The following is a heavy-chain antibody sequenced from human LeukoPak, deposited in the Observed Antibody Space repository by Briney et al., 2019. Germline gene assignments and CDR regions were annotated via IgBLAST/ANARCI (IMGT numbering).Heavy chain of an antibody. CDR1: GFTFSSYW. Sequence: GGSLRLSCAASGFTFSSYWMSWVRQAPGKGLEWVANIKQDGSEKYYVDSVKGRFTISRDNAKSSLYLQMNSLRAEDTAVYYCASPYYYDSSGYYPPHYWGQGTLVTVSS. V-gene: IGHV3-7*01. CDR2: IKQDGSEK. J-gene: IGHJ4*02. D-gene: IGHD3-22*01. CDR3: ASPYYYDSSGYYPPHY.